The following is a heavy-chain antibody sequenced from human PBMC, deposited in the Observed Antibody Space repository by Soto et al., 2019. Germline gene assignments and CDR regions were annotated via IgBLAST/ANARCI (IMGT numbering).Heavy chain of an antibody. D-gene: IGHD2-2*01. V-gene: IGHV3-23*01. CDR1: GFSFSNYA. J-gene: IGHJ4*02. Sequence: GGSLRLSCAASGFSFSNYAMTWVRQAPGKGLEWVSGITGNSDKTYYADYVRGRFIISRDNSKNTLFLQMNSLRAEDTVLYYCARDCSSSSCSVWHYWGQGTLVTVSS. CDR2: ITGNSDKT. CDR3: ARDCSSSSCSVWHY.